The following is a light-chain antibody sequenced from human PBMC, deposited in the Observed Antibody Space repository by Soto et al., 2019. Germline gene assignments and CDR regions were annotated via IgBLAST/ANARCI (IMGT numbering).Light chain of an antibody. V-gene: IGKV1-27*01. CDR3: QKYNSPPLT. J-gene: IGKJ3*01. CDR2: SAS. CDR1: QGIGTS. Sequence: IPMTQSPSSLSASLGDRVTITCRASQGIGTSLAWFQQKPGKVPNLLIFSASTLTPGVPSRFSGSGSGTDFTLTISGLQPEDVATYYCQKYNSPPLTFGPGTKVDIK.